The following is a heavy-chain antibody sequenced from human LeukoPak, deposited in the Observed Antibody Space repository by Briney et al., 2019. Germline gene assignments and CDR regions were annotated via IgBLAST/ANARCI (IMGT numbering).Heavy chain of an antibody. V-gene: IGHV3-7*01. D-gene: IGHD6-6*01. CDR3: AREPDSSPAPYFDY. J-gene: IGHJ4*02. CDR2: IKQDGSEK. Sequence: GGSLRLSCAASGFTFSSYWMSWVRQAPGKGLEWVANIKQDGSEKYYVDSVKGRFTISRDNAKNSLYLQMNSLRAEDTAVYYCAREPDSSPAPYFDYWGQGTLVTVSS. CDR1: GFTFSSYW.